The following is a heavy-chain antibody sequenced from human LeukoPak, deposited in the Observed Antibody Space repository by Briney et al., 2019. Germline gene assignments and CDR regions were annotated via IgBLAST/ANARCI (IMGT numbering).Heavy chain of an antibody. D-gene: IGHD3-10*01. CDR1: GFTFRSYA. Sequence: GGSLRLSCAASGFTFRSYAMHWVRQAPGKGLEWVAVISYDGSNEYFGDSVKGRFTISRDNSKNTLYLQMDSLRAEDTAIYYCAKAVTSDYHSLYYNYYMDVWGKGTTVTVSS. CDR3: AKAVTSDYHSLYYNYYMDV. J-gene: IGHJ6*03. V-gene: IGHV3-30*18. CDR2: ISYDGSNE.